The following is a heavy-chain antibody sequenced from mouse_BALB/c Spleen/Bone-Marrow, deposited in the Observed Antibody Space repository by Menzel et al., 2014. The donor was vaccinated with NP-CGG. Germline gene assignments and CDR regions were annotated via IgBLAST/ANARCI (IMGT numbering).Heavy chain of an antibody. V-gene: IGHV1-18*01. CDR3: ARFFRYFDV. Sequence: VQLKQSGPELVKPGASVKIPCKASGYTFTGYNMDWVKQSHGKSLEWIGDINPNNGGTIYNQKFRGKATLTVDKSSSTAYMELRSLTSEDTAVYYCARFFRYFDVWGSGTTVTVSS. CDR1: GYTFTGYN. CDR2: INPNNGGT. J-gene: IGHJ1*01.